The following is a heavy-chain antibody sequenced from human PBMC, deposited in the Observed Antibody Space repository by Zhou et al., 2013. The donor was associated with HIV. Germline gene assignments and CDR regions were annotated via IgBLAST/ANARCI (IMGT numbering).Heavy chain of an antibody. J-gene: IGHJ3*02. V-gene: IGHV1-2*04. CDR3: ARTDRAGDHGAFDI. Sequence: QVQLVQSGAEVKKPGTSVKVSCKASGYTFTSYYMHWVRQAPGQGLEWMGWINPNSGGTNYAQKFQGWVTMTRDTSISTAYMELSRLRSDDTALYYCARTDRAGDHGAFDIWGQGTMVTVSS. CDR1: GYTFTSYY. CDR2: INPNSGGT. D-gene: IGHD7-27*01.